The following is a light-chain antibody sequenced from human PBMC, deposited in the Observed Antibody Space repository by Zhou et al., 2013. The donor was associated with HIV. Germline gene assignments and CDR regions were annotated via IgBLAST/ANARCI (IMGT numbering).Light chain of an antibody. CDR3: QQYDTSPVT. V-gene: IGKV3-20*01. CDR1: QSVSSTY. J-gene: IGKJ4*01. Sequence: EIVLTQSPGTLSLSPGERATLSCRASQSVSSTYLAWYQQKPGQAPRLLIYGISSRATGIPDRFSGSGSGTDFTLTISRLEPEDFAVYYCQQYDTSPVTFGGGPRWRSN. CDR2: GIS.